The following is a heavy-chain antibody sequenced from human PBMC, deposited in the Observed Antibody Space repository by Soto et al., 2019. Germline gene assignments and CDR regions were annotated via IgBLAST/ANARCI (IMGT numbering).Heavy chain of an antibody. CDR3: AAHDSGGYYAEY. Sequence: QLQLQESGPGLVKPSETLSLTCTVSGDSVTISDYYWGWIRQPPGKGLEWIGSIHYSGSTYYNPSLKSRVTISGDTSKKQFSLKLTSVTAADAAVYYCAAHDSGGYYAEYWGQGTPVTVSA. D-gene: IGHD3-22*01. J-gene: IGHJ4*02. CDR2: IHYSGST. CDR1: GDSVTISDYY. V-gene: IGHV4-39*01.